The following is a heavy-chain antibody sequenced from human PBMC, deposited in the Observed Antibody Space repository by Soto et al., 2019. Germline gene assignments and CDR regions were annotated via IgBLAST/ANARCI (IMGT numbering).Heavy chain of an antibody. CDR2: IYWDDDK. J-gene: IGHJ4*02. V-gene: IGHV2-5*02. D-gene: IGHD3-3*01. CDR3: AHSGNFWSGYIFDY. CDR1: GFSLSTSGVG. Sequence: QITLKESGPTLVKPTQTLTLTCTFSGFSLSTSGVGVGWIRQPPGKALEWLALIYWDDDKRYSPSLKSRLTITKDTSKNQVVLTMTNTDPVDTATYCCAHSGNFWSGYIFDYWGQGTLVTVSS.